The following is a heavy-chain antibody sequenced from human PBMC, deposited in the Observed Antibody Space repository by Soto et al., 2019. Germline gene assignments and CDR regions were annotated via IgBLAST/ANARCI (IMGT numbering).Heavy chain of an antibody. CDR1: GGSISSSSYY. J-gene: IGHJ4*02. CDR2: IYYSGST. D-gene: IGHD6-19*01. CDR3: AREDTVAGLLYY. V-gene: IGHV4-39*02. Sequence: PSETLSLTCTVSGGSISSSSYYWGWIRQPPGKGLEWIGSIYYSGSTYYNPSLKSRVTISVDTSKNQFSLKLSSVTAADTAVYYCAREDTVAGLLYYWGQGTLVTVSS.